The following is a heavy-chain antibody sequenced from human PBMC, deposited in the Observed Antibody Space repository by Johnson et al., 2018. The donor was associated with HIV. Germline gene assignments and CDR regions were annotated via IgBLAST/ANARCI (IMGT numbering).Heavy chain of an antibody. J-gene: IGHJ3*02. CDR3: ARAYNYPI. CDR1: GFTFSSYT. CDR2: ISYHGSHT. Sequence: QVQLVESGGGVVQPGRSLRLSCAASGFTFSSYTMHWVRQAPGTGLEWVAVISYHGSHTYYADSVKGRFTISRDNSKNTLYLQMNSLRAEDTAVYYCARAYNYPIWGQGTMLTVSS. D-gene: IGHD1-1*01. V-gene: IGHV3-30*04.